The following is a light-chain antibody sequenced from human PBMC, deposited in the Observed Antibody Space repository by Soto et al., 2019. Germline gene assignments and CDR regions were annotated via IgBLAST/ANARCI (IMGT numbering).Light chain of an antibody. CDR3: QQYATSARLT. CDR2: AAS. J-gene: IGKJ3*01. Sequence: EIVLTQSPGTLSWSLGERATLSCRASQSVSQYLAWYQQKPGQAPRLLIYAASSRASGIPDRFSVSGSGTDFTLIINGLEPEDFAVYYCQQYATSARLTFGPGTNVDI. CDR1: QSVSQY. V-gene: IGKV3-20*01.